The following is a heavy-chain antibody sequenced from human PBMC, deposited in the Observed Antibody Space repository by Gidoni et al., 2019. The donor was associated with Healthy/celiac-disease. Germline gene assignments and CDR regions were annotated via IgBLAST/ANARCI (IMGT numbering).Heavy chain of an antibody. J-gene: IGHJ4*02. D-gene: IGHD2-15*01. CDR1: GYTFTGYY. CDR3: ARDRCSGGSCYSYFDY. Sequence: QVQLVQSGAEVKKPGASVKVSCKASGYTFTGYYMHWVRQAPGQGLEWMGWINPNSGGTNYAQKFQGGVTMTRDTSISTAYMELSRLRSDDTAVYYCARDRCSGGSCYSYFDYWGQGTLVTVSS. V-gene: IGHV1-2*02. CDR2: INPNSGGT.